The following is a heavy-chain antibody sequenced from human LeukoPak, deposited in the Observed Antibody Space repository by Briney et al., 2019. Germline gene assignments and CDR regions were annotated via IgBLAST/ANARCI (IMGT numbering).Heavy chain of an antibody. CDR2: VIPIFGTA. CDR1: GGTFSSYA. D-gene: IGHD4-17*01. CDR3: ARKLYDYGDYLRDAFDI. J-gene: IGHJ3*02. V-gene: IGHV1-69*13. Sequence: SVKVSCKASGGTFSSYAISWVRQAPGQGLEWMGGVIPIFGTANYAQKFQGRVTITADESTSTAYMELSSLRSEDTAVYYCARKLYDYGDYLRDAFDIWGQGTMVTVSS.